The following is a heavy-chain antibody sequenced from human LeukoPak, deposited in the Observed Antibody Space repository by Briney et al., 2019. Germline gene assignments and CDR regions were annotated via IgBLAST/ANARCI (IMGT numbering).Heavy chain of an antibody. J-gene: IGHJ4*02. Sequence: GGSLRLSCEASGVTFSTYSMNWVRQAPGKGLEWVSFISRSSSAIYYADSVRGRFTISGDDAKNSLYLQMNSLRDGDTAVYYCATYSSGWYLVYWGQGTLVTVSS. CDR2: ISRSSSAI. V-gene: IGHV3-48*02. CDR1: GVTFSTYS. D-gene: IGHD6-19*01. CDR3: ATYSSGWYLVY.